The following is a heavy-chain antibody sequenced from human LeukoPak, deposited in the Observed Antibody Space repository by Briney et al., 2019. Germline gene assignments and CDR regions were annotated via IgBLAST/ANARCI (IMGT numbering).Heavy chain of an antibody. J-gene: IGHJ4*02. CDR2: ISDSGDIT. D-gene: IGHD6-13*01. Sequence: PGGSLRLSCAASGFTFSSYAMSWVRQAPGKGPEWVSAISDSGDITYYADSVKGRFTISRDNSKNTLYLQMNSLRAEDTAVYYCATSRGSSSWYEAFDYWGQGTLVTVSS. CDR1: GFTFSSYA. V-gene: IGHV3-23*01. CDR3: ATSRGSSSWYEAFDY.